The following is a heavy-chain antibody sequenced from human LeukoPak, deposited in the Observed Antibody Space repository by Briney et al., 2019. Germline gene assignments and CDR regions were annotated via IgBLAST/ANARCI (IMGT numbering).Heavy chain of an antibody. CDR2: ISSSGSTI. CDR1: GFTFCDYY. Sequence: GGSLRLSCAASGFTFCDYYMRWMRQAPGKGREWVSYISSSGSTISYADSVRGRFTISRDNAKNSLYLQMNSLRAEDTAVYYCARSHLILDYWGQGTLVTVSS. CDR3: ARSHLILDY. D-gene: IGHD3-3*02. J-gene: IGHJ4*02. V-gene: IGHV3-11*01.